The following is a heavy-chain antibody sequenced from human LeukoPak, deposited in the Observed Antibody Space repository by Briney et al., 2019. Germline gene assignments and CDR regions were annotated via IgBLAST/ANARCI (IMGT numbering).Heavy chain of an antibody. CDR3: ARGAGCSSTSCSGNWFDP. V-gene: IGHV4-34*01. Sequence: SETLSLTCAVYGGSFSGYYWSWIRQPPGKGLEWIGEIYHSGSTNYNPSLKSRVTISVDTSKNQFSLKLSSVTAADTAVYYCARGAGCSSTSCSGNWFDPWGQGTLVTVSS. J-gene: IGHJ5*02. CDR1: GGSFSGYY. CDR2: IYHSGST. D-gene: IGHD2-2*01.